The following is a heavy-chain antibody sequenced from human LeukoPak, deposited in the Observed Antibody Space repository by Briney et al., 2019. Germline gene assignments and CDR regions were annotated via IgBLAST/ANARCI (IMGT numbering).Heavy chain of an antibody. J-gene: IGHJ4*02. V-gene: IGHV3-7*03. D-gene: IGHD3-10*01. Sequence: GGSLRLSCAASGFTFSSYWMSWVRQAPGKGLEWVANIKQDGSEKYYVDSVKGRFTISRDNAKNSLYLQMNSLRAEDRAVYYCARVRYGSGSRFDYWGQGTLVTVSS. CDR2: IKQDGSEK. CDR3: ARVRYGSGSRFDY. CDR1: GFTFSSYW.